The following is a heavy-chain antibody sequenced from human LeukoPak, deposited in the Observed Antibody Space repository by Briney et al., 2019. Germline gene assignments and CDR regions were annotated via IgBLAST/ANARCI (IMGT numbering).Heavy chain of an antibody. V-gene: IGHV4-34*01. D-gene: IGHD3-3*01. J-gene: IGHJ6*02. Sequence: SETLSLTCDVYGGSFSGYYWSWIRQPPGKGLEWIGVINHSGSTNYNPSLKSRVTISVDTSKNQFSLKLSSVTAADTAVYYCARVDGRYYDFWSGSGAHHGMDVWGQGTTVTVSS. CDR3: ARVDGRYYDFWSGSGAHHGMDV. CDR1: GGSFSGYY. CDR2: INHSGST.